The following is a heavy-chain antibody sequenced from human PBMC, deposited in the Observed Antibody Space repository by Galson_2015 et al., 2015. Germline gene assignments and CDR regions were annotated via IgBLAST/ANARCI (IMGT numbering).Heavy chain of an antibody. CDR2: ISYSGSTT. D-gene: IGHD1-7*01. CDR3: AKIRDRCANYEIDS. Sequence: SLRLSCAASGFTFANFAMAWVRQAPGEGLDWVSDISYSGSTTNYGDSVKGRFTISRDNSKNTVDLQMNSLRGDDTAMYYCAKIRDRCANYEIDSWGQGTLVTVSS. J-gene: IGHJ4*02. V-gene: IGHV3-23*01. CDR1: GFTFANFA.